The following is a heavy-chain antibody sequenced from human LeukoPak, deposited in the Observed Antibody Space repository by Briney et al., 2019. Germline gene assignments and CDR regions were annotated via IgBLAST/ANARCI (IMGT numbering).Heavy chain of an antibody. J-gene: IGHJ4*02. CDR2: INQDGSEK. Sequence: GGSLRLSCAASGFMFSGYWMSCVRQAPGKGLEWVANINQDGSEKYYVDSVKGRFTISRDNAKNSLFFEMNSLRVEDTSVYYCARDFRNSGWGSDYWGQGTLVTVSS. V-gene: IGHV3-7*04. CDR1: GFMFSGYW. D-gene: IGHD6-19*01. CDR3: ARDFRNSGWGSDY.